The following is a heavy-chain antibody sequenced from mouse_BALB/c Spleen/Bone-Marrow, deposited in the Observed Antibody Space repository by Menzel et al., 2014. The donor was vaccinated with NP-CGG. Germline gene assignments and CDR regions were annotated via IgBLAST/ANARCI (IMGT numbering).Heavy chain of an antibody. V-gene: IGHV1S130*01. CDR2: IHPNSGNT. CDR1: GYTFTSSW. Sequence: VQLQQSGSVLVRPGASVKLSCKAPGYTFTSSWMHWAKQRPGQGLEWIGEIHPNSGNTNYNEKFKGKATLTVDTSSSTAYVDLSSLTSEDSAVYYCARELGRGCYFDYWGQGTTLTVSS. D-gene: IGHD4-1*01. CDR3: ARELGRGCYFDY. J-gene: IGHJ2*01.